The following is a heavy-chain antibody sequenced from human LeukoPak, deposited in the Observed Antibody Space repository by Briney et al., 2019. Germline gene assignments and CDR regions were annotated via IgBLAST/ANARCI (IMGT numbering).Heavy chain of an antibody. D-gene: IGHD3-9*01. CDR1: GFTFSDRY. CDR3: ARIGIGHHFDDY. J-gene: IGHJ4*02. V-gene: IGHV3-72*01. Sequence: PGGSLRLSCAASGFTFSDRYMDWVRQAPGKGLEWVGRTRNKAKRYTTEYAASVRGRFTISRDDSKNSLYLQMNSLKAEDTAVYYCARIGIGHHFDDYWGQGTLVSVSS. CDR2: TRNKAKRYTT.